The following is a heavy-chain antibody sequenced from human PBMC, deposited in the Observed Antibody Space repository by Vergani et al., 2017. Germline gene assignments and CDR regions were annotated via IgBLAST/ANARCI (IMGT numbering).Heavy chain of an antibody. Sequence: QVQLEESGPGLVKPSETLSLTCTVSGGSFNTYYWSWIRQSPGKGLEWLGYIYSTGSTNYNPSLNSRVTMSVDTSKNPFSLKLRSVTAADTAVYFCARVMYRDEASTGYRLEGMDIWGQGTTVTISS. CDR1: GGSFNTYY. CDR2: IYSTGST. D-gene: IGHD3-9*01. CDR3: ARVMYRDEASTGYRLEGMDI. J-gene: IGHJ6*02. V-gene: IGHV4-59*13.